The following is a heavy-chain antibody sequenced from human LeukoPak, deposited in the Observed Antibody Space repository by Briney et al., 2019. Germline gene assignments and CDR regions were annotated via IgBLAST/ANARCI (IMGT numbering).Heavy chain of an antibody. Sequence: GASVKVSCKASGGTFSSYAISWVRQAPGQGLEWMGGIIPISGTANYAQKFQGRVTITADESTSTAYMELSSLRSEDTAVYYCARDPGNGSGSYYKIPPYYYGMDVWGQGTTVTVSS. CDR2: IIPISGTA. CDR1: GGTFSSYA. D-gene: IGHD3-10*01. CDR3: ARDPGNGSGSYYKIPPYYYGMDV. V-gene: IGHV1-69*13. J-gene: IGHJ6*02.